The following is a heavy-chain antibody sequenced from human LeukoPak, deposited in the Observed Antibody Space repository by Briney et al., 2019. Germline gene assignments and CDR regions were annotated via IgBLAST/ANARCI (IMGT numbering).Heavy chain of an antibody. Sequence: ASVKVSCKASGYTFTGYYMHWVRQAPGQGLEWMGRINPNSGGTNYAQKFQGRVTMTRDTSISTAYMELSRLRSDDTAVYYCARQNWNYVFGFDYWGQGTLVTVSS. J-gene: IGHJ4*02. CDR1: GYTFTGYY. CDR3: ARQNWNYVFGFDY. V-gene: IGHV1-2*06. CDR2: INPNSGGT. D-gene: IGHD1-7*01.